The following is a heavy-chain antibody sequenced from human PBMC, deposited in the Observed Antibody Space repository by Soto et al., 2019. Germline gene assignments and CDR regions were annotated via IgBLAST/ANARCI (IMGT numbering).Heavy chain of an antibody. D-gene: IGHD6-13*01. V-gene: IGHV4-4*07. J-gene: IGHJ6*02. CDR3: AKSSSRSILGKYGLDV. CDR1: GGSINSYY. Sequence: QVQLQESGPGLVKPSETLSLTCTVSGGSINSYYWYWIRQPAGKGLDWIWRIYISGSTNYNPSLKSRVTMSIDTSKNQFSLKASSVTAADTAVYYCAKSSSRSILGKYGLDVWGQGTTVTVSS. CDR2: IYISGST.